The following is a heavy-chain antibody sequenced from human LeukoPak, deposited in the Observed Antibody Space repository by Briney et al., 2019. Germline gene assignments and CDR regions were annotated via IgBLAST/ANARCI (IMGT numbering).Heavy chain of an antibody. D-gene: IGHD6-19*01. CDR1: VFTFSRYA. J-gene: IGHJ4*02. CDR3: AKLGDIAVADYFDY. Sequence: PGGSLRLSCAASVFTFSRYATSWVRQAPGKGLEWVSAISGSGGSTYYADSVKGRFTISRDNSKNTLYLQMNSLRAEDTAVYYCAKLGDIAVADYFDYWGQGTLVTVSS. CDR2: ISGSGGST. V-gene: IGHV3-23*01.